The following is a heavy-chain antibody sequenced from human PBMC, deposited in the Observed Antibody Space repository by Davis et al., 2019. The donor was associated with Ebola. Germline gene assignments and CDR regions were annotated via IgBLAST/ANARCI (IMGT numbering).Heavy chain of an antibody. CDR1: GGSISSYY. Sequence: MPSETLSLTCTVSGGSISSYYWSWIRQPPGKGLEWIGSIYYTGSTYYNPSLKSRVTIFVDTSKNQFSLKLSSVTAADTAVYYCAGEPIAVAGRYFDYWGQGTLVTVSS. V-gene: IGHV4-59*05. CDR2: IYYTGST. CDR3: AGEPIAVAGRYFDY. J-gene: IGHJ4*02. D-gene: IGHD6-19*01.